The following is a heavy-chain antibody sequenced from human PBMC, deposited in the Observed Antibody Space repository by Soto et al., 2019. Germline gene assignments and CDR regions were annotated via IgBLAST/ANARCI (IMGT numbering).Heavy chain of an antibody. Sequence: PSETLSLTCAVYGGSFSGYYWSWIRQPPGKGLEWIGEINHSGSTNYNPSLKSRVTISVDTSKNQFSLKLSSVTAADTAVYYCARGMVRGSYMDVWGKGTTVTVSS. CDR1: GGSFSGYY. J-gene: IGHJ6*03. CDR3: ARGMVRGSYMDV. CDR2: INHSGST. D-gene: IGHD3-10*01. V-gene: IGHV4-34*01.